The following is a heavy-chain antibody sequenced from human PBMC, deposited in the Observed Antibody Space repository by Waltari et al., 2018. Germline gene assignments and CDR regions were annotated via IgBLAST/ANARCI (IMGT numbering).Heavy chain of an antibody. D-gene: IGHD6-19*01. CDR2: INPMGGTT. CDR1: GNTFTSYY. V-gene: IGHV1-46*01. J-gene: IGHJ5*02. CDR3: AIYSSGWYP. Sequence: QVQLVQSGAEVKKPGASVKVSCKASGNTFTSYYVHWVRQAPGQGLEWMGLINPMGGTTTYAPQFQGRVTMTGDTSTSRVYMELSSLRSEDTAVYYCAIYSSGWYPWGQGTLVTVSS.